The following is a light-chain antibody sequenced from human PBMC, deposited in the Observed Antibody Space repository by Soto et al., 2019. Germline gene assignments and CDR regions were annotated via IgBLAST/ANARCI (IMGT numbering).Light chain of an antibody. CDR3: QHYNSYPVT. J-gene: IGKJ4*01. CDR2: QAS. V-gene: IGKV1-5*03. CDR1: QSISNW. Sequence: DIQMTQSPSTLSASVGDRVTITCRASQSISNWLAWYQQKPGKAPKLLMYQASSLQSGVPSRFSGSGSGTEFSLTISSLQPDDFATYYCQHYNSYPVTFGGGTKVEIK.